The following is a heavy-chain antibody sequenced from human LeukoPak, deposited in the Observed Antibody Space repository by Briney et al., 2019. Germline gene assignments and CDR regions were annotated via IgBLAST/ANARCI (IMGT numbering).Heavy chain of an antibody. CDR3: TTIGSAATTSVRYYYYYYMDV. D-gene: IGHD4-17*01. CDR1: GFTFSNAW. CDR2: IKSKTDGGTT. V-gene: IGHV3-15*01. Sequence: GGSLRLSCAASGFTFSNAWMSWVRQAPGKGLEWVGRIKSKTDGGTTDYAAPVKGRFTISRDDSKNTLYLQMNSLKTEDTAVYYCTTIGSAATTSVRYYYYYYMDVWGKGTTVTVSS. J-gene: IGHJ6*03.